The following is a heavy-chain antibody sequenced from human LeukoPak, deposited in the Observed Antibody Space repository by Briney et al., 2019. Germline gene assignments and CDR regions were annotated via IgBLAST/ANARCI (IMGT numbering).Heavy chain of an antibody. CDR3: ARFTTVVTLDY. CDR2: IYYSGST. Sequence: SETLSLTCTVSGGSISSGDYYWSWIRQPPGKGLEWIGYIYYSGSTYYNPSLKSRVTISVDTSKNQFSLKLSSVTAADTAVYYCARFTTVVTLDYWGQGTLVTVSS. D-gene: IGHD4-23*01. CDR1: GGSISSGDYY. J-gene: IGHJ4*02. V-gene: IGHV4-30-4*01.